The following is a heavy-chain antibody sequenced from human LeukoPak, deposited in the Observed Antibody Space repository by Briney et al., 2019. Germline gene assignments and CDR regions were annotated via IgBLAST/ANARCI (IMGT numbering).Heavy chain of an antibody. V-gene: IGHV4-59*08. D-gene: IGHD3-10*01. CDR3: ASSRDYYGSGSYYLPLGFDY. CDR1: GGSISSYY. CDR2: IYYSGST. J-gene: IGHJ4*02. Sequence: PSETLSLTCTVSGGSISSYYWSWIRQPPGKGLEWIGYIYYSGSTNYNPSLKSRVTISVDTSKNQFSLKLSSVTAADTAVYYCASSRDYYGSGSYYLPLGFDYWGQGTLVTVSS.